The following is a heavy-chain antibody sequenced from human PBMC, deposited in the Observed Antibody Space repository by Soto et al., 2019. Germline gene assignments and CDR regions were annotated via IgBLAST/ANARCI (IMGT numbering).Heavy chain of an antibody. CDR2: ISGRDGST. V-gene: IGHV3-23*01. CDR1: GFTFSSYA. CDR3: ARDRERDAWYEDY. J-gene: IGHJ4*02. Sequence: EVQLLESGGGLVQPGGSLRLSCVASGFTFSSYAMSWVRKAPGKGLEWVSAISGRDGSTYYADFVKGRFTISRDDSRNTLYLQMHSLRAEDTAVYYCARDRERDAWYEDYWGQGTLVTVSS. D-gene: IGHD6-13*01.